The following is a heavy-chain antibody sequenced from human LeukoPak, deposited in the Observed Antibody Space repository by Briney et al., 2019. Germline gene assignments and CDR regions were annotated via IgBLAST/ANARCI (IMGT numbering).Heavy chain of an antibody. Sequence: PSETLSLTCAVSGYSISSGSYWGWIRQPPGKGLEWIGSIYHSGSTYYNPSLKSRVTISVDTSKNQFSLKLSSVTAADTAVYYCARHERQWDYYYMDVWGKGTTVTVSS. CDR1: GYSISSGSY. J-gene: IGHJ6*03. CDR3: ARHERQWDYYYMDV. V-gene: IGHV4-38-2*01. D-gene: IGHD6-19*01. CDR2: IYHSGST.